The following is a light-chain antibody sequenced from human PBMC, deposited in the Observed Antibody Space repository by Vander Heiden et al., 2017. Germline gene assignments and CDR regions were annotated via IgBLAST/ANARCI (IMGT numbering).Light chain of an antibody. V-gene: IGKV4-1*01. CDR3: QHYYSPPWA. Sequence: DIVLTHSPASLSVSLGERATINCKSSQSVLYSYNNKNYLAWYQQKPGQPPKLLIYWASTRESGVPDRFSGSGSGTDFTLTISSLQAEDVAVYYCQHYYSPPWAFGQGTKVEIK. J-gene: IGKJ1*01. CDR1: QSVLYSYNNKNY. CDR2: WAS.